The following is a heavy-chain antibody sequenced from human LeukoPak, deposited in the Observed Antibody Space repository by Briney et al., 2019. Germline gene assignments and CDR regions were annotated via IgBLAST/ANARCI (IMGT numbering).Heavy chain of an antibody. CDR2: ISGSGGST. Sequence: GGSLRLSCAASGFTFSSYAMSWVRQAPGKGLEWVSAISGSGGSTYYADSVKGRFTISRDNSKNTLYLQMNSLRAEDTAVYYCAKGPSYSGSYSRGYFDYWGQGTPVTVSS. J-gene: IGHJ4*02. CDR1: GFTFSSYA. V-gene: IGHV3-23*01. D-gene: IGHD1-26*01. CDR3: AKGPSYSGSYSRGYFDY.